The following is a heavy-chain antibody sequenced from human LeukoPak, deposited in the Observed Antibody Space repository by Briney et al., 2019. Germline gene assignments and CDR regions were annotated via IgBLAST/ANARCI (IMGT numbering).Heavy chain of an antibody. V-gene: IGHV3-74*01. CDR1: GFTFSRFL. D-gene: IGHD6-19*01. J-gene: IGHJ4*02. Sequence: GGSLRLSCAASGFTFSRFLMHWARQAPGKGLVWVSLISNDGRTTRYAHSVKSRFTISRDNAKNALYLEINSLRAEDTAVYYCARDLAGSIDYWGQGTLVTVSS. CDR2: ISNDGRTT. CDR3: ARDLAGSIDY.